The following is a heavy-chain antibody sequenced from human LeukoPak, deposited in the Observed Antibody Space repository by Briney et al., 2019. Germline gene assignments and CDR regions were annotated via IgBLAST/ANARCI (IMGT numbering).Heavy chain of an antibody. Sequence: KPSETLSLTCTVSGGSISSYYWSWIRQPPWKGLEWIGYIYYSANTNYNPSLKSRVTISVDTSKNQFSLRLSTVTAADTAVYYCARHGTSSYYYYAMDVWGQGTTVTVSS. CDR3: ARHGTSSYYYYAMDV. D-gene: IGHD1-1*01. CDR1: GGSISSYY. V-gene: IGHV4-59*08. CDR2: IYYSANT. J-gene: IGHJ6*02.